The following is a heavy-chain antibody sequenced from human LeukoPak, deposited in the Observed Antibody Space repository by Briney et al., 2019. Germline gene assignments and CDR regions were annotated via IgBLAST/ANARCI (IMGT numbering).Heavy chain of an antibody. D-gene: IGHD3-22*01. J-gene: IGHJ5*02. V-gene: IGHV3-7*03. Sequence: GGSLRLSCAAAGFTLSRYWMSWVRQAKGKGLECVAKIREDGSEKHYVDSVKGRFIISRDNAKNSLYLQMNSLRVEDTALYYCARDHYDNTYRTFDPWGQGTLVTVSS. CDR3: ARDHYDNTYRTFDP. CDR1: GFTLSRYW. CDR2: IREDGSEK.